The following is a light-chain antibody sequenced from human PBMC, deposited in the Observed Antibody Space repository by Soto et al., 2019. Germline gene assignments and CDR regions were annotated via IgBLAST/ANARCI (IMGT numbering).Light chain of an antibody. CDR2: DAS. J-gene: IGKJ1*01. Sequence: DLQMTQSPSTLSASSGERVKNTGRASQSISSWLAWYQQKPGKAPNLLIYDASSLESGVPSRFSGSGSGTEFTLTISSLQPDDFATYYCQQYNSYSRTFGQGTKVDI. CDR3: QQYNSYSRT. CDR1: QSISSW. V-gene: IGKV1-5*01.